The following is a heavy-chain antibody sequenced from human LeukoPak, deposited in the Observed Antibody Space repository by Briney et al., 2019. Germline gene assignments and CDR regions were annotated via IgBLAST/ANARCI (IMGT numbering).Heavy chain of an antibody. V-gene: IGHV4-30-2*01. Sequence: SETLSLTCAVSGGFISSGGYSWSWIRQPPGKGLEWIGYIYHSGSTYYNPSLKSRVTISVDRSKNQFSLKLSSVTAADTAVYYCARDGYSYGLGFDYWGQGTLVTVSS. CDR2: IYHSGST. CDR3: ARDGYSYGLGFDY. CDR1: GGFISSGGYS. J-gene: IGHJ4*02. D-gene: IGHD5-18*01.